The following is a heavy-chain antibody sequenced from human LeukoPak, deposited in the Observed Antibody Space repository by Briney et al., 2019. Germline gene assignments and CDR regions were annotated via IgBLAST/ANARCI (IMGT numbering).Heavy chain of an antibody. V-gene: IGHV1-18*01. CDR3: ARDLLSRFYYDSSGYLDYGMDV. CDR1: GYTFTSYG. Sequence: GASVKVSCKASGYTFTSYGISWVRQAPGQGLEWMGWTSAYNGNTNYAQKLQGRVTMTTDTSTSTAYMELRSLRSDDTAVYYCARDLLSRFYYDSSGYLDYGMDVWGQGTTVTVSS. D-gene: IGHD3-22*01. J-gene: IGHJ6*02. CDR2: TSAYNGNT.